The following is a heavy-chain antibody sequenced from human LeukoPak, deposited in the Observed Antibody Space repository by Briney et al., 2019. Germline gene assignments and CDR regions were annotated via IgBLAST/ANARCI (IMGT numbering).Heavy chain of an antibody. V-gene: IGHV1-18*01. J-gene: IGHJ5*02. CDR1: GYTFTSYG. CDR3: ARCRLGLKFDP. Sequence: ASVKVSCKASGYTFTSYGISWVRQAPGQGLEWMGWISAYNGNTNYAQKFQGRVTMTRNTSISTAYMELSSLRSEDTAVYYCARCRLGLKFDPWGQGTLVTVSS. D-gene: IGHD2-21*01. CDR2: ISAYNGNT.